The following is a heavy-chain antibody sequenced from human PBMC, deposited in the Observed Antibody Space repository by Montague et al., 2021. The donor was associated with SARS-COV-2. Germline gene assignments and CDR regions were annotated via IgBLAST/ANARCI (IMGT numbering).Heavy chain of an antibody. V-gene: IGHV4-34*01. CDR3: ARGSRQWLVRPPHYYYFDY. CDR2: INHSGST. CDR1: GGSFSGYY. J-gene: IGHJ4*02. D-gene: IGHD6-19*01. Sequence: SETLSLTCAVYGGSFSGYYWSWIRQPPGKGLEWIGEINHSGSTNYNPSLKSRVTISVDTSKNQFSQKLSSVTAADTAVYYCARGSRQWLVRPPHYYYFDYWGQGTLVTVSS.